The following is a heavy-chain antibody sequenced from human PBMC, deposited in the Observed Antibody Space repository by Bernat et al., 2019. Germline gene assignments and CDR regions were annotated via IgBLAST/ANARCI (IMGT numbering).Heavy chain of an antibody. J-gene: IGHJ6*03. V-gene: IGHV3-7*03. CDR3: ARSGSGYDKIYYYYYMDV. CDR1: GFTFSSYW. CDR2: IKKDGSEK. Sequence: EVQLVESGGGLVQPGGSLRLSCEASGFTFSSYWMDWVRQAPGKGLEWVANIKKDGSEKFYVDSVDGRFTISRDNAKNSLYMQMDSLRAEDTAVYYCARSGSGYDKIYYYYYMDVWGKGTTVTVSS. D-gene: IGHD5-12*01.